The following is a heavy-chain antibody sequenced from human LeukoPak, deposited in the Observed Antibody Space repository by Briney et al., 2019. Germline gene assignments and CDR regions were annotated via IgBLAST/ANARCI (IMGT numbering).Heavy chain of an antibody. CDR3: AWAYYYDSSGPEYFDY. J-gene: IGHJ4*02. CDR2: ISYDGSNK. V-gene: IGHV3-30-3*01. Sequence: GGSLRLSCAASGFTFSSYAMHWVRQAPGKGLEWVAVISYDGSNKYYADSVKGRFTISRDNSKNTLYLQMNSLRAEDTAVYYCAWAYYYDSSGPEYFDYWGQGTLVTVSS. D-gene: IGHD3-22*01. CDR1: GFTFSSYA.